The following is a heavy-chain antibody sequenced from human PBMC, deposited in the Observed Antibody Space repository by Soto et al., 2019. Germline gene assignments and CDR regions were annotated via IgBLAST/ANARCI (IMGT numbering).Heavy chain of an antibody. V-gene: IGHV3-7*01. D-gene: IGHD6-6*01. Sequence: GGSLRLSCAASGFTFSSYWMTWVRQAPGKGLEWVANIKEDGSEKHYVDSVKGRFTISRDNAKNSVYLQMNSLRAEDAAVYYCARGGSSSVRWGQGTLVTVSS. CDR3: ARGGSSSVR. CDR2: IKEDGSEK. J-gene: IGHJ4*02. CDR1: GFTFSSYW.